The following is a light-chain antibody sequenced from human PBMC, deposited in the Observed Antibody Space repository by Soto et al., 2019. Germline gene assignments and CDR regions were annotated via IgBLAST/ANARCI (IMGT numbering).Light chain of an antibody. CDR1: QGISSY. J-gene: IGKJ5*01. CDR3: QQLNSYPIT. Sequence: DIQLTQSPSFLSASVGDRVTITCRASQGISSYLAWYQQKPGKAPNLLIYAASTLQAGVPSRFSGSGSGTEFTLTISSLRPEDFATYYCQQLNSYPITFGQGTRLEIK. V-gene: IGKV1-9*01. CDR2: AAS.